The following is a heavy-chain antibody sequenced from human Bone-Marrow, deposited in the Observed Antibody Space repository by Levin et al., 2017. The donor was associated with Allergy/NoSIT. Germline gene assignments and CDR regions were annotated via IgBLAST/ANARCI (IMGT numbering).Heavy chain of an antibody. J-gene: IGHJ5*02. CDR3: ARRSGSGSYTWFDP. CDR2: IYYTGRT. V-gene: IGHV4-59*12. D-gene: IGHD3-10*01. CDR1: GGSLGNSY. Sequence: SQTLSLTCTLSGGSLGNSYWSWVRPPPGKGLEWIGYIYYTGRTEYNPSLKSRVTISVDTSKNQFSLMVISVTAADTAVYYCARRSGSGSYTWFDPWGQGTLVTVSS.